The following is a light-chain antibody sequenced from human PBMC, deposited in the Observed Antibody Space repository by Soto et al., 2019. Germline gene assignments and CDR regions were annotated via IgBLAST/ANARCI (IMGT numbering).Light chain of an antibody. CDR1: QSVSNNY. V-gene: IGKV3-20*01. CDR2: GAS. Sequence: EIVLTQSPGTLSLSPGERARLSCSASQSVSNNYLASYQQNPGQAPRLLIYGASNRATGIPDRFSGSGSGTDFTLTISRLEPEDFAVYYCQQYGSSGTFGQATTVDIK. J-gene: IGKJ1*01. CDR3: QQYGSSGT.